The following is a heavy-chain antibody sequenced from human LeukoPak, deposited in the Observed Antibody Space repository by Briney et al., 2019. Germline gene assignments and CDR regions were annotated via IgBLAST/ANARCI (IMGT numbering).Heavy chain of an antibody. Sequence: SETLSLTCAVSGDSISSSDWWNWVRQPPGKGLEWIGEIYHSGNTNYNPSLKSRVTMSLDKSKNQFSLKLTSVTAADTAVYYCARDSRQTRFDYWGRGTLVTVSS. D-gene: IGHD2-2*01. J-gene: IGHJ4*02. CDR3: ARDSRQTRFDY. CDR1: GDSISSSDW. V-gene: IGHV4-4*02. CDR2: IYHSGNT.